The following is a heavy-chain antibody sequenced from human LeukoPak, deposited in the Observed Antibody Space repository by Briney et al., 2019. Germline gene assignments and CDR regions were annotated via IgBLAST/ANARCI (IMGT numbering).Heavy chain of an antibody. CDR3: ARNYGSESYSGMDV. CDR2: ITSSSYI. CDR1: GFTFDSHS. D-gene: IGHD3-10*01. J-gene: IGHJ6*02. Sequence: GGSLRLSCAASGFTFDSHSLTWVRQTPGKGLEWVASITSSSYIYYADSLRGRFTISRDNAKITVYLQMNSLRAEDTGMYYCARNYGSESYSGMDVWGQGTTVTVSS. V-gene: IGHV3-69-1*01.